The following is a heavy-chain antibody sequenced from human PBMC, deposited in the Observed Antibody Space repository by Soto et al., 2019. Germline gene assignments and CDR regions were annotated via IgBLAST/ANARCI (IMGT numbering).Heavy chain of an antibody. Sequence: SQTLSLTCAISGDSVSSYSAAWNWIRQSPSGGLEWLGRTYYRSRFFSDYAESVKSRIIINPDTSKNQFSLQLKSVTPEDTAVYYCVRDRYSSSGSLDPWGQGTLVTVSS. J-gene: IGHJ5*02. D-gene: IGHD3-10*01. V-gene: IGHV6-1*01. CDR3: VRDRYSSSGSLDP. CDR1: GDSVSSYSAA. CDR2: TYYRSRFFS.